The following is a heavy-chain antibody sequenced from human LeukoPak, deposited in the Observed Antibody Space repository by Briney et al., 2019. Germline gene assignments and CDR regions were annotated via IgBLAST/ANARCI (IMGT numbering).Heavy chain of an antibody. J-gene: IGHJ4*02. CDR3: ARHSGILYFFDY. Sequence: PSETLSLTCAVYGGSFSGYYWSWIRQPPGKGLEWIGSIYYSGSTYYNPSLKSRVTISVDTSKNQFSLKLSSVTAADTAVYYCARHSGILYFFDYWGQGTLVTVSS. CDR1: GGSFSGYY. CDR2: IYYSGST. V-gene: IGHV4-39*01. D-gene: IGHD2-15*01.